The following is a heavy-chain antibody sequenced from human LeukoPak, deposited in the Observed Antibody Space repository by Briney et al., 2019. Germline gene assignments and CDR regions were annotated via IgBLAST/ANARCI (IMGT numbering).Heavy chain of an antibody. V-gene: IGHV3-23*01. CDR2: ISGSGGRT. J-gene: IGHJ5*02. D-gene: IGHD3-22*01. CDR3: PKGPYCYDSSGYARRGFDP. Sequence: GGSLRLSCAASGFTFSNYAMTWVRQAPGKGLEWVSAISGSGGRTYYADSVKGRFTISRDNSKNTLYLQMNSLRAEDTAVYYCPKGPYCYDSSGYARRGFDPGGQGTLVTVSS. CDR1: GFTFSNYA.